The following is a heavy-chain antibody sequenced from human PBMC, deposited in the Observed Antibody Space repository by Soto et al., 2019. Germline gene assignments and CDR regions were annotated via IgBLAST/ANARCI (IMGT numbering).Heavy chain of an antibody. V-gene: IGHV4-59*01. CDR2: IYYSGST. CDR3: ARVLFGRGNWFDP. D-gene: IGHD3-3*01. J-gene: IGHJ5*02. CDR1: GGSISSYY. Sequence: SETLSLTCTVSGGSISSYYWSWIRQPPGKGLEWIGYIYYSGSTNYNPSLKSRVTISVDTSKNQFSLKLSSVTAADTAVYCCARVLFGRGNWFDPWGQGTLDTVS.